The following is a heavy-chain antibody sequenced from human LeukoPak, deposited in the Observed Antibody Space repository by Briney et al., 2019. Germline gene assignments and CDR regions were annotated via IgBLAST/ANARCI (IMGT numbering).Heavy chain of an antibody. Sequence: SETLSLTCSVSGGSISSYYWSWIRQPPGKGLEWIGYIFYSGRTSYNPSLKSRVTISVDTSKNHFSLTLSSVTAADTAVYYCTRGQKYISGYTVTELGSGYFDYWGQGALVTVSS. V-gene: IGHV4-59*01. D-gene: IGHD5-18*01. CDR2: IFYSGRT. CDR1: GGSISSYY. CDR3: TRGQKYISGYTVTELGSGYFDY. J-gene: IGHJ4*02.